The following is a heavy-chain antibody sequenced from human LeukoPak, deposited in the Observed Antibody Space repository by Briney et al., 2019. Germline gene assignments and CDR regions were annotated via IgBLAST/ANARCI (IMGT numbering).Heavy chain of an antibody. Sequence: SVKVSCKASGGTFSSYAISWVRQAPGQGLEWMGRIIPILGIANYAQKFQGRVTITADKSTSTAYMELSSLRSEDTAVYYCARERLDCSSTSCYGGYYGMDVWGQGTMVTVSS. CDR3: ARERLDCSSTSCYGGYYGMDV. J-gene: IGHJ6*02. CDR1: GGTFSSYA. CDR2: IIPILGIA. V-gene: IGHV1-69*04. D-gene: IGHD2-2*01.